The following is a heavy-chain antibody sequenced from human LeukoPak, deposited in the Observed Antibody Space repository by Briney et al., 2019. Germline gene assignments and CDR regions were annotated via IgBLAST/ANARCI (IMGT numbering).Heavy chain of an antibody. CDR1: GGSISSYY. CDR3: ARGKPPFNDFWSGYRYYYGMDV. Sequence: SETLSLTCTVSGGSISSYYWSWIRQPPGKGLEWIGYIYYSGSTNYNPSLKSRVTISVDTSKNQFSLKLSSVTAADTAVYYCARGKPPFNDFWSGYRYYYGMDVWGQGTTVTVSS. D-gene: IGHD3-3*01. J-gene: IGHJ6*02. CDR2: IYYSGST. V-gene: IGHV4-59*01.